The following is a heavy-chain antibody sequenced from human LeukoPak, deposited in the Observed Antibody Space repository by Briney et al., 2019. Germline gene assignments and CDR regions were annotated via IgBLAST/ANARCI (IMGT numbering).Heavy chain of an antibody. J-gene: IGHJ6*02. CDR3: ARHHYNYYYGMDV. V-gene: IGHV4-39*01. CDR2: FYYSGST. D-gene: IGHD5-24*01. Sequence: PSETLSLTCTVSGGSISSSDNYWGWIRQLPGKGLEWIGSFYYSGSTYYNPSLKSRVTISVDSSKNQFSLQLSSVTAADTAVYYCARHHYNYYYGMDVWGQGTTVTVSS. CDR1: GGSISSSDNY.